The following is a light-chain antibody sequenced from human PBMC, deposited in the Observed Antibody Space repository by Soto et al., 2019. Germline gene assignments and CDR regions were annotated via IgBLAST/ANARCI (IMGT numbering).Light chain of an antibody. CDR1: KLGDKY. CDR2: QDS. Sequence: SYELTQPPSVSVSPGQTASITCSGDKLGDKYACWYQQKPGQSPVLVIYQDSKRPLGIPERFSGSNSGNTATLTISGTQAMDEADYYCQAWDSREVVFGGGTQLTVL. J-gene: IGLJ2*01. CDR3: QAWDSREVV. V-gene: IGLV3-1*01.